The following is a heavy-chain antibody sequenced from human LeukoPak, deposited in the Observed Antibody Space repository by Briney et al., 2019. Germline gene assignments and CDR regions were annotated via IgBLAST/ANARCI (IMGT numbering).Heavy chain of an antibody. J-gene: IGHJ4*02. CDR1: GYTFTGYY. D-gene: IGHD3-22*01. Sequence: ASVKVSCKASGYTFTGYYMHWVRQAPGQGLEWMGWINPNSGGTNYAQKFQGRVTMTRDTSISTAYMELRRLRSDDTAVYYCARVRPNYYDSSGYSHPFDYWGQGTLVTVSS. V-gene: IGHV1-2*02. CDR3: ARVRPNYYDSSGYSHPFDY. CDR2: INPNSGGT.